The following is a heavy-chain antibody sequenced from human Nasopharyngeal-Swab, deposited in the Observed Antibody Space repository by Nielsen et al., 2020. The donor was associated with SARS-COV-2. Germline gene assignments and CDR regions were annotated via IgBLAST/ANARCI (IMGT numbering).Heavy chain of an antibody. D-gene: IGHD2-15*01. CDR3: ARDWGGYCSGGSCRDY. CDR1: GGSISSGSYY. CDR2: IYTSGST. Sequence: SETLSLTCTVSGGSISSGSYYWSWIRQPAGKGLEWIGRIYTSGSTNYNPSPKSRVTISVDTSKNQFSLKLSSVTAADTAVYYCARDWGGYCSGGSCRDYWGQGTLVTVSS. J-gene: IGHJ4*02. V-gene: IGHV4-61*02.